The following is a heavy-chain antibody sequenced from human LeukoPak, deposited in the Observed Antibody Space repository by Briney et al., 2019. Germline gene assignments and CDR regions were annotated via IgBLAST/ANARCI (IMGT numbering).Heavy chain of an antibody. Sequence: GESLKISCQGSGYSFTSYWIGWVRQMPGKGLEWMGIIYPGDSDTRYSPSFQGQVTISADKSISTAYLQWSSLKASDTAMYYCARQDNSGYSGYDHFDYWGQGTLVTVSS. CDR3: ARQDNSGYSGYDHFDY. V-gene: IGHV5-51*01. CDR2: IYPGDSDT. J-gene: IGHJ4*02. CDR1: GYSFTSYW. D-gene: IGHD5-12*01.